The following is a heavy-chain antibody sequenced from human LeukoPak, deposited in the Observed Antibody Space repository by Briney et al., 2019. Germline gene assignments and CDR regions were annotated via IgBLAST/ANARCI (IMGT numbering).Heavy chain of an antibody. CDR3: AKDWGPYSGYDSFDY. D-gene: IGHD5-12*01. CDR2: IRQDESER. J-gene: IGHJ4*02. Sequence: GGSLRLSCEGSGFSFSSYWMTWVRQLPGKGPEWVANIRQDESERYFADSVKGRFTISRDNAKKSVYLHMSSLRAEDTALYYCAKDWGPYSGYDSFDYWGQGTLVTVSS. CDR1: GFSFSSYW. V-gene: IGHV3-7*01.